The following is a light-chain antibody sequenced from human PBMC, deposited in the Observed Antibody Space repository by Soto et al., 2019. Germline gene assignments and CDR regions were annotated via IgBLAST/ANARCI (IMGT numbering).Light chain of an antibody. CDR1: QSVTTS. V-gene: IGKV3-11*01. Sequence: EIVLTQSPATLSFSPGERATLSGRASQSVTTSLAWYQQRPGQAPRLLIYGATNSATGIPARFSGSGSGTDVTRTIRSLEPEDVAGCCCQPPSTWPVTFGQATRLE. J-gene: IGKJ5*01. CDR2: GAT. CDR3: QPPSTWPVT.